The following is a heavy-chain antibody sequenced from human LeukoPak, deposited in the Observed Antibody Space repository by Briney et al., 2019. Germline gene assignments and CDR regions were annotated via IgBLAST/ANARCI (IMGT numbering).Heavy chain of an antibody. J-gene: IGHJ6*02. D-gene: IGHD4-11*01. Sequence: GGSLRLSCAASGFTFSSYSMNWVRQAPGKGLEWASSISSSSSYIYYADSVKGRFTISRDNAKNSLYLQMNSLRAEDTAVYYCARGDSNGDYYYYGMDVWGQGTTVTVSS. V-gene: IGHV3-21*01. CDR3: ARGDSNGDYYYYGMDV. CDR2: ISSSSSYI. CDR1: GFTFSSYS.